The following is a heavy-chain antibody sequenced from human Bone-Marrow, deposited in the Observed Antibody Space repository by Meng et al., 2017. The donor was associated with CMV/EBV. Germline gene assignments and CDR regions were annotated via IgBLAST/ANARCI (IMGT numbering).Heavy chain of an antibody. V-gene: IGHV1-8*01. Sequence: ASVKVSCKASGYTFTSYDINWVRQATGQGLEWMGWMNPNSGNTGYAQKFQGRVTMTRNNSTSTAYMELSSLRSEDTAVYYWARVKRSVDAFDIWGQGTMVTVSS. CDR1: GYTFTSYD. CDR2: MNPNSGNT. D-gene: IGHD4-17*01. J-gene: IGHJ3*02. CDR3: ARVKRSVDAFDI.